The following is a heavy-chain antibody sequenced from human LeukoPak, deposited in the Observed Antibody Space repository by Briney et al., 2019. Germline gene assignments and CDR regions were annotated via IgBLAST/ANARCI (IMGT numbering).Heavy chain of an antibody. Sequence: GGSLRLSCAASGFPFSWYTMNWVRQAPGKGLEWVSLISSSSSYIYYADSVKGRFTISRDNAKNSLYLQMNSLRAEDTAVYYCARTVVVATTAAFDIWGQGAMVTVSS. CDR3: ARTVVVATTAAFDI. CDR1: GFPFSWYT. J-gene: IGHJ3*02. V-gene: IGHV3-21*01. D-gene: IGHD1-26*01. CDR2: ISSSSSYI.